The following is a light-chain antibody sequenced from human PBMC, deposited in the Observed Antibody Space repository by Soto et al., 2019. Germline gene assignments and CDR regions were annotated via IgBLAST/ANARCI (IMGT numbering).Light chain of an antibody. V-gene: IGKV1-33*01. CDR1: QDISNY. CDR3: LHYEDFPLT. J-gene: IGKJ5*01. CDR2: DAS. Sequence: DIEMTQSPSSLSASVGDRVTITCQASQDISNYLNWYQQKTGRAHKLLIYDASSLESGVSSRFSGSGSGTHFTFTISSLQPDDIATYYCLHYEDFPLTFGQGTRLHI.